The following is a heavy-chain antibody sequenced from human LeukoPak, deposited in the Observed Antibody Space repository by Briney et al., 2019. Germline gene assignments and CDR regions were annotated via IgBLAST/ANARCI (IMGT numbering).Heavy chain of an antibody. V-gene: IGHV4-34*01. Sequence: SETLSLTCAVYGESFSGYYWTWIRQPPGKRLEWIGEINHSGSTTYNPSLKSRVTISINTSQNQFSLKLSSVTAADTAVYYCARATEPYSSNWFYNYWGQGTLVTVSS. CDR1: GESFSGYY. D-gene: IGHD6-13*01. CDR3: ARATEPYSSNWFYNY. J-gene: IGHJ4*02. CDR2: INHSGST.